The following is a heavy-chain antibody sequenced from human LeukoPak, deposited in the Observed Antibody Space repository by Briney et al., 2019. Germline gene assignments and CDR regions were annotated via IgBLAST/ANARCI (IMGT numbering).Heavy chain of an antibody. D-gene: IGHD6-19*01. J-gene: IGHJ4*02. V-gene: IGHV4-59*02. CDR3: TREAPGGSGWTYFDY. CDR1: GGSVSGHY. Sequence: SETLSLTCAVSGGSVSGHYWDWIRQPPGKGLEWIGYIYASGSANYHPSLKSRVTISLDTSENHVSLRLTSVTAEDTAVYYCTREAPGGSGWTYFDYWGQGSLVTVSS. CDR2: IYASGSA.